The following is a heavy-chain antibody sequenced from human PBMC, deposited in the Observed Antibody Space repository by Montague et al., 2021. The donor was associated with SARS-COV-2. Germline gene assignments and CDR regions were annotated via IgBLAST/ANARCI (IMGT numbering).Heavy chain of an antibody. J-gene: IGHJ6*02. Sequence: PALVKPTQTLTLTCTFSGFSLSTSGMCVSWIRQPPGQALEWLARIDWDDDKYCSTSLKTRLTISKDTSKNQVVLTMTNMDPVDTATYYCARRTYDILTGYDYGMDVWGQGTTVTVSS. CDR3: ARRTYDILTGYDYGMDV. CDR1: GFSLSTSGMC. CDR2: IDWDDDK. V-gene: IGHV2-70*11. D-gene: IGHD3-9*01.